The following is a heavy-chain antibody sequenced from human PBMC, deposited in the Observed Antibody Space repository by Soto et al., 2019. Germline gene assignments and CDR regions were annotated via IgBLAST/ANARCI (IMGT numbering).Heavy chain of an antibody. D-gene: IGHD2-2*01. V-gene: IGHV1-18*01. Sequence: QVQLVQSGAEVREPGASVKVSCKASGYTFTNYGVSWVRQAPGQGLEWMGWIGGYKGNTNYAQKLQGRVTLTTETATSKAYMELRSLGSDDTDVYYCAPHPLETGMPAGSWGQGTLVTVSS. CDR3: APHPLETGMPAGS. J-gene: IGHJ5*02. CDR1: GYTFTNYG. CDR2: IGGYKGNT.